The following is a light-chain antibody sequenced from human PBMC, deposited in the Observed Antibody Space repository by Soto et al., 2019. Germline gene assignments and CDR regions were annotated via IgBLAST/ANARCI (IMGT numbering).Light chain of an antibody. Sequence: DIPMTQSPSSLYASVGDRVTITCQASHGISNFLAWYQQKPGKVPKVMIYAASTLQSGVPSRFSGSGSGTAFTLTISSLQPEDAATYYCQKYNSAPFTFGPGTKVDI. CDR2: AAS. CDR1: HGISNF. V-gene: IGKV1-27*01. CDR3: QKYNSAPFT. J-gene: IGKJ3*01.